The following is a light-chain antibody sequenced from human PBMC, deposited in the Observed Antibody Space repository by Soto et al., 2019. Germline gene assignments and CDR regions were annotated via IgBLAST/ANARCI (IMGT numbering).Light chain of an antibody. Sequence: QSALTQPASVSGSPGQSIAISCTGTSSDVGTYNLVSWYQHYPGQAPKLIIYEDNKRPSRVSNRFFGSKSGNTASLTISGLQSEDEADYYCCSYAGRSGVVFGGGTKLTVL. J-gene: IGLJ2*01. CDR2: EDN. V-gene: IGLV2-23*01. CDR1: SSDVGTYNL. CDR3: CSYAGRSGVV.